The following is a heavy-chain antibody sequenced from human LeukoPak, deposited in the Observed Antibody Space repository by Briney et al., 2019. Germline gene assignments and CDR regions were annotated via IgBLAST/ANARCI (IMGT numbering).Heavy chain of an antibody. CDR2: IIPIFGTA. CDR3: ARAPKVSEYYYYYYMDV. D-gene: IGHD2-8*01. V-gene: IGHV1-69*05. J-gene: IGHJ6*03. Sequence: SVKVSCKASGGTFSSYAISWVRQAPGQGLEWMGRIIPIFGTANYAQKFQGRVTMTRNTSISTAYMELSSLRSEDTAVYYCARAPKVSEYYYYYYMDVWGKGTTVTVSS. CDR1: GGTFSSYA.